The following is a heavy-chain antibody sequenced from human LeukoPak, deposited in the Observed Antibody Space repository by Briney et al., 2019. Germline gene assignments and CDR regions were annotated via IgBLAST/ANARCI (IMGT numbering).Heavy chain of an antibody. V-gene: IGHV3-7*01. CDR1: GFSLSGYS. J-gene: IGHJ4*02. CDR3: ARGRGSYSFDY. D-gene: IGHD1-26*01. CDR2: LKQDGSEK. Sequence: GGSLRLSCAASGFSLSGYSMSWVRQAPGKGLEWVANLKQDGSEKYYVDSVKGRFTISRDNAKNSLSLQMNSLRVEDTAVYYCARGRGSYSFDYWGQGTLVTVSS.